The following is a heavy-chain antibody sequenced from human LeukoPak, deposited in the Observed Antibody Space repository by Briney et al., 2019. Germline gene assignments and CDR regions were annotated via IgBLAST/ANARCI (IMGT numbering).Heavy chain of an antibody. CDR2: ISWNSGSI. CDR1: GFTFSSYT. J-gene: IGHJ3*01. D-gene: IGHD1-26*01. V-gene: IGHV3-9*01. CDR3: AGSGRGGAFDV. Sequence: GGSPRLSCTASGFTFSSYTMNWVRQAPGKGLEWVSGISWNSGSIGYADSVKGRFTISGDNAKNTLYLQMNRLRAEDTAVYYCAGSGRGGAFDVWGQGTMVTVSS.